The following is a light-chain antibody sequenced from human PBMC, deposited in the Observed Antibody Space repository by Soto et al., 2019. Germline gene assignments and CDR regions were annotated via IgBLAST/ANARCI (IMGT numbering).Light chain of an antibody. CDR1: QSVSSS. V-gene: IGKV3-11*01. CDR2: DAS. Sequence: EIVLTQSPATLSLSPGERATLSCRASQSVSSSLGWYQQKPGQAPRLLIYDASKRAADIPARFSGSGAGTDVTRTISSLEPEEFAVYYCQQRSNWPLTFGGGTKVEIK. CDR3: QQRSNWPLT. J-gene: IGKJ4*01.